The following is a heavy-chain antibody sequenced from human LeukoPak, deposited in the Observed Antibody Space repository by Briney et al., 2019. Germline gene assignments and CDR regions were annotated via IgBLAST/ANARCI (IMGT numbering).Heavy chain of an antibody. J-gene: IGHJ3*01. CDR2: LYSGGSK. Sequence: PGGSLRLSCAASIFSVSSNYMSWVRQAPGKGLEWVSVLYSGGSKYYADSVKGRFTISRDDSKNMLYLQMNNLRAEDTAVYFCARVGVLTGYHGFDAWGQGTMVTVSS. D-gene: IGHD3-9*01. V-gene: IGHV3-53*01. CDR1: IFSVSSNY. CDR3: ARVGVLTGYHGFDA.